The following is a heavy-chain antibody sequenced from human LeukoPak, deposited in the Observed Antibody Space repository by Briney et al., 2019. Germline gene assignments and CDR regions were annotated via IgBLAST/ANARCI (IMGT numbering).Heavy chain of an antibody. V-gene: IGHV1-2*02. Sequence: GASVKVSCKASGGTFSSYAISWVRQAPGQGLEWMGWINPNSGGTNYAQKFQGRVTMTRDTSISTAYMELSRLRSDDTAVYYCARANYKLPIYWGQGTLVTVSS. J-gene: IGHJ4*02. CDR1: GGTFSSYA. D-gene: IGHD5-24*01. CDR3: ARANYKLPIY. CDR2: INPNSGGT.